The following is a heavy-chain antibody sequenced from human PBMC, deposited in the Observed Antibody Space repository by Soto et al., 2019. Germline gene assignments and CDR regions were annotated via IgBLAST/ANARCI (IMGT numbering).Heavy chain of an antibody. CDR1: GFTFSSYA. V-gene: IGHV3-30-3*01. CDR3: ARDLSRGIAVARYYY. CDR2: LSYDGSNK. D-gene: IGHD6-19*01. J-gene: IGHJ4*02. Sequence: PRGSLRLSCAASGFTFSSYAMHWVRQAPGKGLEWVAVLSYDGSNKYYADSVKGRFTISRDNSKNTLYLQMNSLRAEDTAVYYCARDLSRGIAVARYYYWGQGTLVTSPQ.